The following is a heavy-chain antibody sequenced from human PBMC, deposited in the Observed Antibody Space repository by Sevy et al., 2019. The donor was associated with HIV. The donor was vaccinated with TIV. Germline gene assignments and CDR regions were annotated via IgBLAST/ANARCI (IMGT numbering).Heavy chain of an antibody. CDR2: INSDSGVT. CDR3: ARLTTKPTSDLYGMDV. J-gene: IGHJ6*02. Sequence: ASVKVSCKASGYIFTDYYKHWVRQAPGQGLEWMAWINSDSGVTNYAQRFQGEVTVTRDTSLSTAYLELSRLKSNDTAIYYCARLTTKPTSDLYGMDVWGQGTTVTVSS. D-gene: IGHD4-17*01. V-gene: IGHV1-2*02. CDR1: GYIFTDYY.